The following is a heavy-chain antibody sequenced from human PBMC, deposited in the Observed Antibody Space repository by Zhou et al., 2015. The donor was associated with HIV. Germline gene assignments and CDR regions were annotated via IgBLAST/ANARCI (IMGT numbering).Heavy chain of an antibody. CDR3: ARDRPYSSSSKGNWYFDL. Sequence: QVQLVQSGAEVKKPGSSVKVSCKASGGTFSSYAISWVRQAPGQGLEWMGGIIPIFGTANYAQKFQGRVTITADESTSTAYMELSSLRSEDTAVYYCARDRPYSSSSKGNWYFDLWGRGTLVTVSS. D-gene: IGHD6-6*01. J-gene: IGHJ2*01. V-gene: IGHV1-69*01. CDR2: IIPIFGTA. CDR1: GGTFSSYA.